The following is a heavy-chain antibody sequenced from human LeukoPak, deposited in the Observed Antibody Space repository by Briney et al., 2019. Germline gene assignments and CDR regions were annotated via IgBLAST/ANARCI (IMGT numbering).Heavy chain of an antibody. CDR1: GFTFSSYA. CDR3: ARVGIGYCSSTSCPPDY. V-gene: IGHV3-30*01. D-gene: IGHD2-2*01. Sequence: GRSLRLFCAASGFTFSSYAMHWVRQAPGKGLEWVAVISYDGSNKYYADSVKGRFTISRDNSKNTLYLQMNSLRAEDTAVYYCARVGIGYCSSTSCPPDYWGQGTLVTVSS. J-gene: IGHJ4*02. CDR2: ISYDGSNK.